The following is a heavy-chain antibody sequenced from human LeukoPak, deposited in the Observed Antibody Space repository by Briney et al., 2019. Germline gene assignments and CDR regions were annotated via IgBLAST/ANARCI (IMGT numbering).Heavy chain of an antibody. J-gene: IGHJ4*02. CDR1: GASISSGSYY. CDR2: IYTSGGT. D-gene: IGHD2-2*01. Sequence: SETLSLTCTVSGASISSGSYYWSWIRQPAGKGLEWIGRIYTSGGTNYNPSLKSRVTISVDTSKNQFSLKLSSVTAADTAVYYCARAGADIVVVPAAFDYWGQGTLVTVSS. CDR3: ARAGADIVVVPAAFDY. V-gene: IGHV4-61*02.